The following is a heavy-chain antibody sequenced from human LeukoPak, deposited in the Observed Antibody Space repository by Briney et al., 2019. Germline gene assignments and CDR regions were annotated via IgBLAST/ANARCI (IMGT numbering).Heavy chain of an antibody. CDR3: ARGRRGIVVVPAAIGYFDY. D-gene: IGHD2-2*01. CDR1: GGSFSGYY. J-gene: IGHJ4*02. Sequence: SETLSLTCAVYGGSFSGYYWTWIRQPPGKGLEWIGEINHSGSTSYNPSLKSRVTISVDTSKNQFSLKLSSVTVADTAVYYCARGRRGIVVVPAAIGYFDYWGQGTLVTVSS. CDR2: INHSGST. V-gene: IGHV4-34*01.